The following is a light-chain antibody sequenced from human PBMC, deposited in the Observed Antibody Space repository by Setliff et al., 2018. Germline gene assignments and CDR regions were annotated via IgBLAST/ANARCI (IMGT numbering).Light chain of an antibody. CDR3: QSYDNTLGVSI. J-gene: IGLJ2*01. V-gene: IGLV1-40*01. CDR1: RSNIGAGHD. CDR2: HNN. Sequence: QSVLTQPPSVSGAPGQRVSISCSGGRSNIGAGHDVHWYYHLAGTVPKLLIYHNNNRASGIPDRFSGSKSGTSASLAIAELQAEDEADYYCQSYDNTLGVSIFGGGTKVTVL.